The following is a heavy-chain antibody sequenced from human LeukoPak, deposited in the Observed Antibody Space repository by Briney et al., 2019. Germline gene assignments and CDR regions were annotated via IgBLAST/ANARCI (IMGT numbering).Heavy chain of an antibody. Sequence: GGSLRLSCAASGFTFSSYAMSWVRQAPGKGLEWVSSISGNAGSTYYAGSVKGRFTISRDNSKNTLYLQINSLRAEDTAVYYCATRVSWDSRSAAPGSHYYFYYYMDVWGNGTTVTVSS. CDR1: GFTFSSYA. CDR3: ATRVSWDSRSAAPGSHYYFYYYMDV. J-gene: IGHJ6*03. V-gene: IGHV3-23*01. CDR2: ISGNAGST. D-gene: IGHD6-13*01.